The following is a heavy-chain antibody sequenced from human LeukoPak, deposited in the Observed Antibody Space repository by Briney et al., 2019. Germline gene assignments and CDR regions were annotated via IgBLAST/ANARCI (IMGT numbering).Heavy chain of an antibody. V-gene: IGHV3-43D*03. Sequence: PGGSLRLSCAASGFTFDDYAMHWVRQAPGKGVEWVSLISWDGGSTYYADSVKGRFTISRDNAKNSLYLQMNSLRAEDTALYYCARGTSYDSSGYYRSYYYYMDVWGKGTTVTVSS. CDR1: GFTFDDYA. J-gene: IGHJ6*03. CDR3: ARGTSYDSSGYYRSYYYYMDV. CDR2: ISWDGGST. D-gene: IGHD3-22*01.